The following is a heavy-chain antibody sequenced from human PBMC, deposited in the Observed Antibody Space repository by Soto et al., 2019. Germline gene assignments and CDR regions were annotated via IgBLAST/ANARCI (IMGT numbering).Heavy chain of an antibody. CDR3: ARDPGSGSYYGWFDP. J-gene: IGHJ5*02. Sequence: SETLSLTCTVSGDSIGSSGYYWGWIRQPPGKGLEWIGSIYYSGSSYYNPSLKSRVTMSVDTSKNQFSLKLSSVTAADTAVYYCARDPGSGSYYGWFDPWGQGTLVTVSS. V-gene: IGHV4-39*07. D-gene: IGHD3-10*01. CDR1: GDSIGSSGYY. CDR2: IYYSGSS.